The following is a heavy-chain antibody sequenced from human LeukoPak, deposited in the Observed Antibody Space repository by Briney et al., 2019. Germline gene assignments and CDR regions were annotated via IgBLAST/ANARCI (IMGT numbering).Heavy chain of an antibody. CDR1: GFTFSSDS. J-gene: IGHJ4*02. CDR2: ISSSSSYI. V-gene: IGHV3-21*01. CDR3: GKDYAMAGSGKGCCDY. D-gene: IGHD6-19*01. Sequence: GGSLRLSCAASGFTFSSDSMNWVRQAPGKGLEWVSSISSSSSYIYYADSVKGRFTISRDNAKNSLYMQMNRLRAEDTAVYYCGKDYAMAGSGKGCCDYGGQGNLV.